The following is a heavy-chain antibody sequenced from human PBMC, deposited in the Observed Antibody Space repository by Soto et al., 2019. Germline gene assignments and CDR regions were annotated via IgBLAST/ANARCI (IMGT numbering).Heavy chain of an antibody. V-gene: IGHV3-30*04. CDR2: ISSDGSTT. CDR3: VGGGGSLTPGFDL. CDR1: GFTFSSYS. Sequence: GGSLSLSCAASGFTFSSYSLHWVRQAPGKGLEWVAVISSDGSTTYYADSVKGRFTVSRDNSRNTLYLQMNSLRTDDTAVYYGVGGGGSLTPGFDLCGQGTLVTVST. D-gene: IGHD3-3*01. J-gene: IGHJ4*02.